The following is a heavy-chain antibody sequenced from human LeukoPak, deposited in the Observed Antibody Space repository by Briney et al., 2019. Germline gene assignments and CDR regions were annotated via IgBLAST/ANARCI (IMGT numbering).Heavy chain of an antibody. Sequence: SETLSLTCAVSGYSISSGYYWGWIRQPPGKGLEWIGSTYHSGSTYYNPSLKSRVTISVDTSKNQFSLKLSSVTAAGTAVYYCARVRGWEEFDYWGQGTLVTVSS. D-gene: IGHD6-19*01. CDR2: TYHSGST. J-gene: IGHJ4*02. V-gene: IGHV4-38-2*01. CDR3: ARVRGWEEFDY. CDR1: GYSISSGYY.